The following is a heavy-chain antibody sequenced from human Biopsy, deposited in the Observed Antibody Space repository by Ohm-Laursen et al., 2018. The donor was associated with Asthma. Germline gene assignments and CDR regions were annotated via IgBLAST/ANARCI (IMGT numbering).Heavy chain of an antibody. J-gene: IGHJ4*02. CDR3: AIYSGRSFDY. CDR1: GFTFSDAW. Sequence: GSLRLSCAASGFTFSDAWMSWVRQAPGKGLEWVGHIKSKTDGGTTDYAAPVKGRFSISRDDSKSTLYLQMNSLKTEDTAVYFCAIYSGRSFDYWGQGTLVTVSS. D-gene: IGHD1-26*01. CDR2: IKSKTDGGTT. V-gene: IGHV3-15*01.